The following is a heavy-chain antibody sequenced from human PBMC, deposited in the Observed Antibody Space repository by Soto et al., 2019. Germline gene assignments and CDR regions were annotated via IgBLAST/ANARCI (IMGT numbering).Heavy chain of an antibody. D-gene: IGHD2-15*01. J-gene: IGHJ4*02. Sequence: GGSLRLSCAASGFTFDDYAMHWVRQAPGKGLEWVSGISWNSGSIGYADSVKGRFTISRDNAKNSLYLQMNSLRAEDTALYYCAKGGIVVVVASDYFDYWGQGTLVTVSS. CDR1: GFTFDDYA. CDR3: AKGGIVVVVASDYFDY. V-gene: IGHV3-9*01. CDR2: ISWNSGSI.